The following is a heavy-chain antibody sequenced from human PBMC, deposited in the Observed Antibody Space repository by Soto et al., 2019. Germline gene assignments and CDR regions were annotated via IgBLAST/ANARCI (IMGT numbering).Heavy chain of an antibody. CDR2: IYWDDDK. V-gene: IGHV2-5*02. D-gene: IGHD3-3*01. CDR1: GFSLSTSGVG. CDR3: AHVYTLFGVLA. J-gene: IGHJ4*02. Sequence: QITLKESGPTLVKPTQTLTLTCTFSGFSLSTSGVGVGWIRQPPGKALEWLALIYWDDDKRYSPSLKSRLTITKYTSKNQVVLTMTNMDPVETATYYCAHVYTLFGVLAWGQGTLVTVSS.